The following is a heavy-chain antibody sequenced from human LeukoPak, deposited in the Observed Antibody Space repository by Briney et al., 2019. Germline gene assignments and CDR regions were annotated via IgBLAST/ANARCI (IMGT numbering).Heavy chain of an antibody. CDR1: GFTFSSYA. D-gene: IGHD2-15*01. CDR2: ISYDGSNK. Sequence: GGSLRLSCAASGFTFSSYAMHWVRQAPGKGLEWVAVISYDGSNKYYADSVKGRFTISRDNSKNTLYLQMNSLRAEDTAVYYCGRLAGRVVLGAFDIWGQGTMVSVSS. CDR3: GRLAGRVVLGAFDI. V-gene: IGHV3-30*04. J-gene: IGHJ3*02.